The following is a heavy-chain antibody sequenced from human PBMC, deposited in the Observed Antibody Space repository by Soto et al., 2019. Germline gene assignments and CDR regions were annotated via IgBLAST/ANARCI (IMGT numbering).Heavy chain of an antibody. J-gene: IGHJ5*02. Sequence: GGSLRLSCAASGFTFSSYWMHWVRQAPGKGLVWVSRINSDGSSTSYADSVKGRFTISRDNAKNTLYLQMNSLRAEDTSVYYCARGAYLFPLMPALVVPAAMQDNWFDPWGQGTLVTVSS. CDR3: ARGAYLFPLMPALVVPAAMQDNWFDP. CDR2: INSDGSST. V-gene: IGHV3-74*01. D-gene: IGHD2-2*01. CDR1: GFTFSSYW.